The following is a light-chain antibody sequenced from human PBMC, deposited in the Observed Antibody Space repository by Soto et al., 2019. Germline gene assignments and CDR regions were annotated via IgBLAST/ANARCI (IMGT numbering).Light chain of an antibody. CDR3: QHRSSWPRT. J-gene: IGKJ1*01. Sequence: EIVLTQSPATLSMYHGERATLSCRASQSVSSSLAWYRQHPGQSPRLLIHDAAYRASGTPARFSGSGSGTDFTLSISSLEPEDFAVYYCQHRSSWPRTFGRGTKVDIK. CDR1: QSVSSS. CDR2: DAA. V-gene: IGKV3-11*01.